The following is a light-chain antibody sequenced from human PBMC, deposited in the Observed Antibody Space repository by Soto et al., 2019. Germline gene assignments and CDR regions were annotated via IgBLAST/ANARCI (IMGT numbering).Light chain of an antibody. CDR2: SSD. CDR3: AASHDSRNGWV. Sequence: QSVLAQPPSVSGAPGQRITISCTGSSSNIGAGYDVQWYQQLPGTAPKLLIYSSDQRPSGVPDRVSGSKSGTSASLAISGLQPEDEADYYCAASHDSRNGWVFGGGTKLTVL. J-gene: IGLJ3*02. CDR1: SSNIGAGYD. V-gene: IGLV1-44*01.